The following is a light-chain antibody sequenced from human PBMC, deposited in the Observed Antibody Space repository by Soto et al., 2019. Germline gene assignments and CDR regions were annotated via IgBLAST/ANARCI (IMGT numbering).Light chain of an antibody. CDR2: TVS. CDR3: PQFNSSPFT. CDR1: QDIRSS. Sequence: DIQLTQSPSFLSASVGDRLTITCRASQDIRSSLAWYQQKPGKAPNLLIYTVSTLQSGVPSRFSGSRSGTEFTLTFSSLQPEEFATYYCPQFNSSPFTFGGGTKVEI. J-gene: IGKJ4*01. V-gene: IGKV1-9*01.